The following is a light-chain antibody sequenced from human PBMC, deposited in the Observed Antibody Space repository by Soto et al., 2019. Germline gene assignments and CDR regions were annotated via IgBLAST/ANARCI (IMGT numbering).Light chain of an antibody. CDR3: QQYNSYWT. Sequence: DIQMTQSPSSLSASVGDRVTITCRASQTINSWLAWYQQKPGKAPKLLIYKASTLEAEIPSRFSGSASGTDFTLTISRLQPDDFATYYCQQYNSYWTFGQGTKVDIK. CDR2: KAS. CDR1: QTINSW. V-gene: IGKV1-5*03. J-gene: IGKJ1*01.